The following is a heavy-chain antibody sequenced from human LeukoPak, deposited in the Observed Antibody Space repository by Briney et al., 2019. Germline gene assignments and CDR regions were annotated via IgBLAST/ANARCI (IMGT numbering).Heavy chain of an antibody. CDR2: ISAYNGNT. J-gene: IGHJ6*03. D-gene: IGHD5-18*01. Sequence: ASVKVSCKASGYTFTSYGISWVRQAPGQGLEWMGWISAYNGNTNYAQKLQGRVTMTTDTSTSTAYMELRSLRSDDTAVYYCARGGVDTVHLNYYYMDVWGKGTTVTVSS. CDR3: ARGGVDTVHLNYYYMDV. CDR1: GYTFTSYG. V-gene: IGHV1-18*01.